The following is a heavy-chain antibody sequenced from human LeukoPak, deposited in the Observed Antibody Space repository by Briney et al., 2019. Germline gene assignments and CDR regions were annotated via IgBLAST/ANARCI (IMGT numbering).Heavy chain of an antibody. CDR1: GGSISSSSYY. J-gene: IGHJ3*02. CDR2: IYYSGST. CDR3: ARHVYVLRFLEWLTNAFDI. V-gene: IGHV4-39*01. D-gene: IGHD3-3*01. Sequence: SETLSLTCTVSGGSISSSSYYWGWIRQPPGKGLEWIGSIYYSGSTYYNPSLKSRVTISVDTSKNQFSLKLSSVTAADTAVYYCARHVYVLRFLEWLTNAFDIWGQGTMVTVSS.